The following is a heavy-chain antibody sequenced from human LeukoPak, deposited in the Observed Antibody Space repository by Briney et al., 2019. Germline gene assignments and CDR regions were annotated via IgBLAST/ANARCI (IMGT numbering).Heavy chain of an antibody. D-gene: IGHD6-19*01. CDR3: ESLRSLMTLAGLDS. CDR2: MYYSGST. Sequence: SETLSLTCTVSGGSISSSNYYWGGIRQPPGKGLEWIARMYYSGSTFYNPSLKSRVTISVNTSKTQFSLRLSSVTAADTAVYYCESLRSLMTLAGLDSWGQGTLVTVSS. J-gene: IGHJ4*02. V-gene: IGHV4-39*01. CDR1: GGSISSSNYY.